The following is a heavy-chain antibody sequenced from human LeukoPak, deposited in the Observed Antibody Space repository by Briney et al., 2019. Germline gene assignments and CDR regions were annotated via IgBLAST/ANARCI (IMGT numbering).Heavy chain of an antibody. CDR2: IYTSGST. V-gene: IGHV4-4*07. D-gene: IGHD3-3*01. Sequence: SETLSLTCTVSGGSISSYYWSWIRQPAGKGLKWIGRIYTSGSTNYNPSLKSRVTMSVVTSKNQFSLKLSSVTAADTAVYYCARVSGDFWSGYLNWFDPWGQGTLVTVSS. CDR3: ARVSGDFWSGYLNWFDP. CDR1: GGSISSYY. J-gene: IGHJ5*02.